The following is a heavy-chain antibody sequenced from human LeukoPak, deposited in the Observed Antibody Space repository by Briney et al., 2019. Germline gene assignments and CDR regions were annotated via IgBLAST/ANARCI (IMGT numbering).Heavy chain of an antibody. D-gene: IGHD5-18*01. CDR3: ARAGYSYGYVDY. V-gene: IGHV3-48*03. J-gene: IGHJ4*02. CDR1: GFTFSSYE. Sequence: SGGSLRLSCAASGFTFSSYEMKWVRQAPGKGLEWVSYITSSGSTIYYADSVKGRFTISRDNAKNSLYLQMNSLRAEVTAVYYCARAGYSYGYVDYWGQGTLVTVSS. CDR2: ITSSGSTI.